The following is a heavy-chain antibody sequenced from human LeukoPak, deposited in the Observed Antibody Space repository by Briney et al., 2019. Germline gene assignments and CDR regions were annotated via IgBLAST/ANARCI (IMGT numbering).Heavy chain of an antibody. D-gene: IGHD6-19*01. CDR1: GFTVSSNY. V-gene: IGHV3-53*01. CDR3: AREGSSGWYENWFDP. Sequence: PGGSLRLSCAASGFTVSSNYVSWVRQAPGKGLEWVSVIYSGGSTYYADSVKGRFTISRDNSKNTLYLQMNSLRAEDTAVYYCAREGSSGWYENWFDPWGQGNLVTVSS. J-gene: IGHJ5*02. CDR2: IYSGGST.